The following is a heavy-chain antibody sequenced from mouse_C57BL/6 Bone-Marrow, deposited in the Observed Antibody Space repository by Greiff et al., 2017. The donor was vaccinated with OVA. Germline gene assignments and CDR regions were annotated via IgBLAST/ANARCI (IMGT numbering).Heavy chain of an antibody. CDR3: ARGLRRFAY. Sequence: VKLQESGAELARPGASVKLSCKASGYTFTSYGISWVKQRTGQGLEWIGEIYPRSGNTYYNEKFKGKATLTADKSSSTAYMELRSLTSEDSAVYFCARGLRRFAYWGQGTLVTVSA. V-gene: IGHV1-81*01. CDR2: IYPRSGNT. J-gene: IGHJ3*01. CDR1: GYTFTSYG. D-gene: IGHD2-2*01.